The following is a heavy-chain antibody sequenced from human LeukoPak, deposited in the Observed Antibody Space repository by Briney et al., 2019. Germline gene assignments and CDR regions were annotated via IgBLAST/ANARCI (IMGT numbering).Heavy chain of an antibody. V-gene: IGHV4-34*01. CDR1: GGSFSGYY. CDR2: INHSGST. D-gene: IGHD3-10*01. CDR3: ARDSGTTGEVKFDP. J-gene: IGHJ5*02. Sequence: SETLSLTCAVYGGSFSGYYWSWIRQPPGKGLEWIGEINHSGSTNYNPSLKSRVTISVDTSKNQFSLKLMSVTAADTAVYYCARDSGTTGEVKFDPWGQGILVTVSS.